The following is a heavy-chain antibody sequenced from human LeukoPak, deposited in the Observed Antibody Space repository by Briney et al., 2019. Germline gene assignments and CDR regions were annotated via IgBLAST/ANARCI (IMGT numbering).Heavy chain of an antibody. V-gene: IGHV1-2*06. J-gene: IGHJ3*02. CDR2: INPNSGAT. Sequence: ASVKVSCKASGYTFTGYYMHWVRQAPGQGLEWTGRINPNSGATNNAPKFQGRVTMTRDTSISTAYMELSRLRSDDTAVYYCARGSKKTILGPSGAFDIWGQGTMVTVSS. CDR1: GYTFTGYY. D-gene: IGHD3-9*01. CDR3: ARGSKKTILGPSGAFDI.